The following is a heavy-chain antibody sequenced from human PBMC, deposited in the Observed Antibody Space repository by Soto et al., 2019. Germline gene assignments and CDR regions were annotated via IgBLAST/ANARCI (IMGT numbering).Heavy chain of an antibody. CDR1: GQTFNRYW. CDR3: VKPHSDSWSFDFSGMAV. J-gene: IGHJ6*04. CDR2: IKQDGSEE. Sequence: GGSLRLSCVASGQTFNRYWMSWVRQAPGKGLEWVANIKQDGSEEYYVDSVKGRFTISIDSANKSLYLQMNSPRAEDTAMYYFVKPHSDSWSFDFSGMAVWGKGPTVTVSP. V-gene: IGHV3-7*03. D-gene: IGHD3-3*01.